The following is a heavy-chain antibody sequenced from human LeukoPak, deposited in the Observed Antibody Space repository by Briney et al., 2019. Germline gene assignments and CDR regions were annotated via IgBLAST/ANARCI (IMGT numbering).Heavy chain of an antibody. Sequence: GGSLRLSCAASGFSLSNYWMNWVRQAPGKGREWVANIKQDGSEKNYVDSVKGRFSISRDNAKNSLILQMNSLRDEDTAVYYCARGVWAPFDSWGQGTLVTVSS. CDR3: ARGVWAPFDS. V-gene: IGHV3-7*01. CDR1: GFSLSNYW. D-gene: IGHD7-27*01. CDR2: IKQDGSEK. J-gene: IGHJ4*02.